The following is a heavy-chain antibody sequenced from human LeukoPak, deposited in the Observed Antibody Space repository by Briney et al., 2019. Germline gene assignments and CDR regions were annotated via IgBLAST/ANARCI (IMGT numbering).Heavy chain of an antibody. CDR3: ARDGGLHTNFDY. J-gene: IGHJ4*02. CDR1: GFTFRNYW. CDR2: TKPDGTAE. V-gene: IGHV3-7*01. D-gene: IGHD2-15*01. Sequence: GGSLRLSCAASGFTFRNYWMGWVRQAPGKGLEWVANTKPDGTAEHYADSVRGRFTTSRDNANYFLYLQMNSLRGEDTAVYYCARDGGLHTNFDYWGQGTLVTVSS.